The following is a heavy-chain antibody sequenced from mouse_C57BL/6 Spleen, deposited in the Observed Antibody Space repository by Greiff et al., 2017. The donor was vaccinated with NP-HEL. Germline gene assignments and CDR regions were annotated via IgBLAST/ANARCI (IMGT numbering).Heavy chain of an antibody. D-gene: IGHD1-1*01. CDR3: ARPHYYGSGGFAY. Sequence: QVQLQQPGAELVKPGASVKLSCKASGYTFTSYWMHWVKQRPGQGLEWIGMIHPNSGSTNYNEKFKSKATLTVDKSSSTAYMQLSSLTSEDSAVYYCARPHYYGSGGFAYWGQGTLVTVSA. J-gene: IGHJ3*01. CDR2: IHPNSGST. V-gene: IGHV1-64*01. CDR1: GYTFTSYW.